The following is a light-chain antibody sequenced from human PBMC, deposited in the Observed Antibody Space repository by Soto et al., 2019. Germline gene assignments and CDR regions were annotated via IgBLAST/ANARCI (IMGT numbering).Light chain of an antibody. CDR2: GAS. J-gene: IGKJ4*01. V-gene: IGKV3-15*01. CDR3: QQYNNWPPV. CDR1: QSVSSN. Sequence: EIVMTQSPATLSVSPGERATLSCRASQSVSSNLAWYQQKPGHAPRLLIYGASTRATGIPARFSGSGSGTEFTLTISSLQSEDFAVYYCQQYNNWPPVFGGGTKVEIK.